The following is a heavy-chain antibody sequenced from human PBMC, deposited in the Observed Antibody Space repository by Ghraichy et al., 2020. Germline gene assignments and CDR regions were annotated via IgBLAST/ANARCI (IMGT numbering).Heavy chain of an antibody. CDR2: INSDGSST. Sequence: GGSLRLSCAASGFTFSSYWMHWVRQAPGKGLVWVSRINSDGSSTSYADSVKGRFTISRDNAKNTLYLQMNSLRAEDTAVYYCAREYDSEGYYYYYGMDVWGQGTTVTVSS. CDR3: AREYDSEGYYYYYGMDV. J-gene: IGHJ6*02. V-gene: IGHV3-74*01. D-gene: IGHD2-15*01. CDR1: GFTFSSYW.